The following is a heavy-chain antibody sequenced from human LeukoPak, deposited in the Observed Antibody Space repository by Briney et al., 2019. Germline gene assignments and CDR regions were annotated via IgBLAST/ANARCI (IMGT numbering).Heavy chain of an antibody. J-gene: IGHJ4*02. CDR2: IWYDGSNT. D-gene: IGHD2-15*01. CDR3: ARGECSGGTCLSTFDY. V-gene: IGHV3-33*08. Sequence: GRSLRLSCAASGFTFSSSGMHWVRQAPGKGLEWVALIWYDGSNTYYADSVKGRFTISRDNSKNTLYLQMNSLRAEDTAVYYCARGECSGGTCLSTFDYWGQGTLVTVSS. CDR1: GFTFSSSG.